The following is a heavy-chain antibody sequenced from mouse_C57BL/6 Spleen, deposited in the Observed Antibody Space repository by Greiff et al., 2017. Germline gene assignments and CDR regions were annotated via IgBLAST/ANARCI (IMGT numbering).Heavy chain of an antibody. V-gene: IGHV1-85*01. J-gene: IGHJ4*01. CDR2: IYPRDGST. Sequence: VQLQQSGPELVKPGASVKLSCKASGYTFTSYDLNWVKQRPGQGLEWIGWIYPRDGSTKYNEKFKGKATLTVDTSSSTAYMELHSLTSEDSAVYFCARYRSNYHYAMDYWGQGTSVTVSS. D-gene: IGHD2-5*01. CDR1: GYTFTSYD. CDR3: ARYRSNYHYAMDY.